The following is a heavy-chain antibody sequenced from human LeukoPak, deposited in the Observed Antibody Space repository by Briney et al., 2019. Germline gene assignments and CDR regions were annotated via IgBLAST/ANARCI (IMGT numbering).Heavy chain of an antibody. Sequence: GGSLRLSCAASGFTFSSYAMSWVRQAPGKGLEWVSATSGSGGNTNYADSVKGRFTISRDNSKNTLYLQMNSLRAEDTAVYYCARRGESTNYGDYRFDSWGQGTLVTVSS. CDR2: TSGSGGNT. J-gene: IGHJ4*02. CDR3: ARRGESTNYGDYRFDS. V-gene: IGHV3-23*01. CDR1: GFTFSSYA. D-gene: IGHD4-17*01.